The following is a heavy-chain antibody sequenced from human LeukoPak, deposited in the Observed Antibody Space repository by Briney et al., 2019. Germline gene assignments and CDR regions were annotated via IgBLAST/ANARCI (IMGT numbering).Heavy chain of an antibody. J-gene: IGHJ4*02. Sequence: GGSLRLSCAASGFTFSDSYMTWVRQAPGKGVEWVAYISGSGHDINYSDSVKGRFTISRDNAKNSLYLQMNSLRAEDTAVYYCARQCGAYANCFDYWGQGTLVTVSS. CDR3: ARQCGAYANCFDY. V-gene: IGHV3-11*04. CDR1: GFTFSDSY. CDR2: ISGSGHDI. D-gene: IGHD2-21*01.